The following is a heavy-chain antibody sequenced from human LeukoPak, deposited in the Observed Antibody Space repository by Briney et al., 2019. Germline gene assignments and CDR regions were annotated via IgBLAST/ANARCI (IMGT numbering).Heavy chain of an antibody. CDR3: ASSGPGYYGSGSYFTPAEYFQH. Sequence: SETLSLTCTVSGGSISSYYWSWIRQPAGKGLEWIGRIYTSGSTNYNPSLKSRVTMSVDTSKNQFSLKLSSVTAADTAVYYCASSGPGYYGSGSYFTPAEYFQHWGQGTLVTVSS. V-gene: IGHV4-4*07. CDR2: IYTSGST. CDR1: GGSISSYY. D-gene: IGHD3-10*01. J-gene: IGHJ1*01.